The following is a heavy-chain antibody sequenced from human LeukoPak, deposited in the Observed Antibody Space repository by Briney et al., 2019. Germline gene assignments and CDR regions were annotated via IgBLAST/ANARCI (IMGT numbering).Heavy chain of an antibody. CDR1: GYTFTSYG. V-gene: IGHV1-18*01. CDR3: SREKSSGWYPDNYYYYGMDV. D-gene: IGHD6-19*01. Sequence: ASVKVSRKATGYTFTSYGISWVRQAPGQGLEWVGWISAYNGNTKYAQKLQGRVTMTTDTSTSTAYMELRSLRSDDTAVYYCSREKSSGWYPDNYYYYGMDVWGQGTTVTVSS. CDR2: ISAYNGNT. J-gene: IGHJ6*02.